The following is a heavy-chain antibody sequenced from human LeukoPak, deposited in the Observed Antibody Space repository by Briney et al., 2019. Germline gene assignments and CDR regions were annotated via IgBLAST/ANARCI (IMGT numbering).Heavy chain of an antibody. V-gene: IGHV3-64*02. CDR3: ARVIVATNAFDAFDI. D-gene: IGHD5-12*01. Sequence: GGSLRLSCAASGFTFSTYAMQWVRQAPGKGLEYVSVVSGDGDTTYYADSVKGRFTISRDNSKNTLYLQMNSLRADDTAVYYCARVIVATNAFDAFDIWGQGTLVTVSS. J-gene: IGHJ3*02. CDR2: VSGDGDTT. CDR1: GFTFSTYA.